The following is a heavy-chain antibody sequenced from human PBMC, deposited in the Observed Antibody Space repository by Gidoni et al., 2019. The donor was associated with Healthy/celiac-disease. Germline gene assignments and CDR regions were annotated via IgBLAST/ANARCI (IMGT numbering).Heavy chain of an antibody. CDR1: GFTFSSYA. D-gene: IGHD3-3*01. V-gene: IGHV3-30*04. Sequence: QVQLVESGGGVVQPGRSLRLSCAASGFTFSSYAMHWVRQAPGKGLEWVAVISYDGSNKYYADSVKGRFTISRDNSKNTLYLQMNSLRAEDTAVYYCARDWATGVVTAYYYYGMDVWGQGTTVTVSS. J-gene: IGHJ6*02. CDR3: ARDWATGVVTAYYYYGMDV. CDR2: ISYDGSNK.